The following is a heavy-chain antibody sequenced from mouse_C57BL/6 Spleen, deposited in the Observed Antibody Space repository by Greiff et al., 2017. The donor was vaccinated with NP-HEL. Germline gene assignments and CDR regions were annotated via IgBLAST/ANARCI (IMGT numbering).Heavy chain of an antibody. Sequence: QVQLQQSGAELARPGASVKLSCKASGYTFTSYGISWVKQRTGQGLEWIGEIYPRSGNTYYNEKFKGKATLTADKSSSTAYMGLRSLTSEYSAVYFCARCGSSPYYYAMDYWGQGTSVTVSS. CDR2: IYPRSGNT. D-gene: IGHD1-1*01. CDR3: ARCGSSPYYYAMDY. J-gene: IGHJ4*01. V-gene: IGHV1-81*01. CDR1: GYTFTSYG.